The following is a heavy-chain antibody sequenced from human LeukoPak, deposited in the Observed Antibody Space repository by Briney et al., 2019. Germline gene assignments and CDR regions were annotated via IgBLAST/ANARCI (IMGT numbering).Heavy chain of an antibody. CDR3: ARGATATTNYAYGMDV. V-gene: IGHV3-72*01. J-gene: IGHJ6*02. D-gene: IGHD4-11*01. CDR2: TGNKAEGYTT. CDR1: GFTFSDHY. Sequence: PGGSLRLSCAASGFTFSDHYMDWVRQAPGEGLEWVGRTGNKAEGYTTEYAASVKGRFTVSRDDSENSLYLQMNSLKIEDTALYYCARGATATTNYAYGMDVWGQGTTVTVS.